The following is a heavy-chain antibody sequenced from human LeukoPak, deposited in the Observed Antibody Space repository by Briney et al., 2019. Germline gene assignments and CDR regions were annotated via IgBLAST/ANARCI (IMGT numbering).Heavy chain of an antibody. CDR1: GYRFTNYG. V-gene: IGHV1-18*01. J-gene: IGHJ4*02. Sequence: ASVKVSCKASGYRFTNYGISWVRQAPGQGLEWMGWISTYNGNTNYPENLQGRVTLTTDTSTSTVYMELRSLRSDDTAVYYCARDHSIYFYGSGSFADSWGQGNLVTVSS. D-gene: IGHD3-10*01. CDR2: ISTYNGNT. CDR3: ARDHSIYFYGSGSFADS.